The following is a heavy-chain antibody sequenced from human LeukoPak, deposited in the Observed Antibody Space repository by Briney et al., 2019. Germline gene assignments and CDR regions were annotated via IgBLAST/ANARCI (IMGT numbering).Heavy chain of an antibody. V-gene: IGHV1-69-2*01. J-gene: IGHJ3*02. CDR2: VDPEDGET. CDR3: ARTTVTGGDLAFDI. Sequence: GASVKVSCKAFGYTFTDYYIHWVKEAPGKGLEWMGRVDPEDGETTYAEKFQGRVTITADTSTDTAYMELSSLRSEDTAVYYCARTTVTGGDLAFDIWGQGTMVTVSS. D-gene: IGHD4-17*01. CDR1: GYTFTDYY.